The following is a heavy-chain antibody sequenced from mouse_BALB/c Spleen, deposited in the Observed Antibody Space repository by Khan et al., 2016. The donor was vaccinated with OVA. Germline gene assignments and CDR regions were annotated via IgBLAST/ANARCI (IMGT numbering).Heavy chain of an antibody. D-gene: IGHD1-1*01. V-gene: IGHV5-17*02. CDR2: ISGDSNTI. CDR3: ASSYFYGYYFDY. Sequence: EVELVESGGGLVQPGGSRKLSCAASGFTFSSYGMHWVRQAPEKGLEWVAYISGDSNTIYYADTVKGRFTISRDNPKNTLFLQMTSLMSYDTARYYCASSYFYGYYFDYWGPGTTLTVSS. J-gene: IGHJ2*01. CDR1: GFTFSSYG.